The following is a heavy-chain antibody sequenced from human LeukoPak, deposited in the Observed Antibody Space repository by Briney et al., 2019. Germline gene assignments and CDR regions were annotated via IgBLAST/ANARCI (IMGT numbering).Heavy chain of an antibody. D-gene: IGHD5-24*01. CDR1: GFPFSGYG. CDR3: AKEGRSLQTY. V-gene: IGHV3-7*03. CDR2: IKEDGTET. J-gene: IGHJ4*02. Sequence: GGSLRLSCAASGFPFSGYGMHWVRQAPGKGLEWVANIKEDGTETYYVDSVKGRFTISRDNAKNSLYLQMNSLRVEDTAVYYCAKEGRSLQTYWGQGTLVTVSS.